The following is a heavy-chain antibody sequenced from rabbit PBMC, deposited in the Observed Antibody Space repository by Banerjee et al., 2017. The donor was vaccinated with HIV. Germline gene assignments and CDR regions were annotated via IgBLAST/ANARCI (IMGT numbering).Heavy chain of an antibody. V-gene: IGHV1S45*01. D-gene: IGHD1-1*01. Sequence: QEQLVESGGGLVQPGGSLKLSCKASGFDFSSYGVSWVRQAPGKGLEWIACINSGSGSTDYASWAKGRFTISKTSSTTVTLQVTSLTAADTATYSCARASYSDYWGFNLWGPGTLVTVS. CDR2: INSGSGST. CDR3: ARASYSDYWGFNL. J-gene: IGHJ4*01. CDR1: GFDFSSYG.